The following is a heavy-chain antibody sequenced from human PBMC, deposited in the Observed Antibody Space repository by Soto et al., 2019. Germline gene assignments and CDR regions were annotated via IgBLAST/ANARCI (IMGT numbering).Heavy chain of an antibody. CDR1: GYTFTSYA. J-gene: IGHJ5*02. CDR2: INAGNGNT. CDR3: ARYQLVRNNWFDP. Sequence: ASVKVSCKASGYTFTSYAMHWVRQAPGQRLEWMGWINAGNGNTKYSQKFQGRVTITRDTSASTAYMELSSLRSEDTAVYYCARYQLVRNNWFDPWGQGTLVTVSS. V-gene: IGHV1-3*01. D-gene: IGHD6-13*01.